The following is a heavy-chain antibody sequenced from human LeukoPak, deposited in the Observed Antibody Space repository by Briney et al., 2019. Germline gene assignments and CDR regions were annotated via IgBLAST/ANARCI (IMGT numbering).Heavy chain of an antibody. Sequence: SETLSLTCTVSGGSISSYYWSWIRQPAGKGLEWIGRIYTSGSTNYNPSLKSRVTMSVDTSKNQFSLKLSSVTAADTAVYYCARDASVYYDFWGGYYHPYYYYYMDVWGKGTTVTVSS. V-gene: IGHV4-4*07. CDR1: GGSISSYY. CDR3: ARDASVYYDFWGGYYHPYYYYYMDV. J-gene: IGHJ6*03. D-gene: IGHD3-3*01. CDR2: IYTSGST.